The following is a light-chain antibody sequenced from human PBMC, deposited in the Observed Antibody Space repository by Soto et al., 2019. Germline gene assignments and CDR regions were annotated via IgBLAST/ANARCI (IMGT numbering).Light chain of an antibody. J-gene: IGKJ3*01. CDR3: QQYNKWPLT. V-gene: IGKV3-15*01. CDR1: QSVTSD. Sequence: EIVMTPSPATLSVSPVERATVSCRASQSVTSDLAWYEQKPGQAPRLLIYGASTRATGIPARFSGSGSGTEFTLTISSLQSEDFAVYYCQQYNKWPLTFGPGTKVDIK. CDR2: GAS.